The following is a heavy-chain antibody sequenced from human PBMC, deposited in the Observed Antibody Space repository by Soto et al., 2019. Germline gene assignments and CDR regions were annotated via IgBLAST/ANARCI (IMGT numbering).Heavy chain of an antibody. J-gene: IGHJ6*02. D-gene: IGHD6-25*01. CDR2: FDPEDGET. CDR1: GYTLTELS. CDR3: ASFIRGGSGWNLDDYSSGMDV. Sequence: ASVKVSCKVSGYTLTELSMHWVRQAPGKGLEWMGGFDPEDGETIYAQMFQGRVSMTEDTSTDTAYMALSGLRSEDTAMYYCASFIRGGSGWNLDDYSSGMDVWGQGTTVTVSS. V-gene: IGHV1-24*01.